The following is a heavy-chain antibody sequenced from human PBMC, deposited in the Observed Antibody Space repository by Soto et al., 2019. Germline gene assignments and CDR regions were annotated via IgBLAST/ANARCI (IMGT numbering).Heavy chain of an antibody. CDR3: VEEFSAGLSIAATGVDY. CDR2: ISSNGGST. CDR1: GFTFSSYA. J-gene: IGHJ4*02. Sequence: GGSLRLSCPASGFTFSSYAMHWVRQAPGKGLEFVSAISSNGGSTYYADSVKGRFTISRDNSKNTLSLQMSSLRAEDTAVYYCVEEFSAGLSIAATGVDYWGQGTLVTV. V-gene: IGHV3-64D*06. D-gene: IGHD6-6*01.